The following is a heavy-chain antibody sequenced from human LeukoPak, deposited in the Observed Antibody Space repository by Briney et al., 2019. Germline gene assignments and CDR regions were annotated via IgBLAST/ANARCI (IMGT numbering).Heavy chain of an antibody. Sequence: GESLKISCKGSGYSFTSYWIGGVRQMPGKGLEWMGIIYPGDSDTRYSPSFQGQVTISADKSISTAYLQWSSLKASDTAMYYCASIRDSSGYYFEYFQHWGQGTLVTVSS. D-gene: IGHD3-22*01. V-gene: IGHV5-51*01. J-gene: IGHJ1*01. CDR1: GYSFTSYW. CDR3: ASIRDSSGYYFEYFQH. CDR2: IYPGDSDT.